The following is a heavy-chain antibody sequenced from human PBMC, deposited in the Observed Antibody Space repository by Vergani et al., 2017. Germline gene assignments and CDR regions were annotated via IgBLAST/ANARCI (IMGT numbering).Heavy chain of an antibody. CDR1: GYTFTDYF. CDR2: INPNSGGT. CDR3: ARVGTSSYRDYVDF. D-gene: IGHD2-2*01. V-gene: IGHV1-2*02. Sequence: QVQLVQSGAEVKKPGASVKVSCKASGYTFTDYFMHWVRQAPGRGLEWIGWINPNSGGTNYAQKFQGRINMTRDTSISTAYIELSNLRSDDTAVYYCARVGTSSYRDYVDFGVQGTLVTVSS. J-gene: IGHJ4*02.